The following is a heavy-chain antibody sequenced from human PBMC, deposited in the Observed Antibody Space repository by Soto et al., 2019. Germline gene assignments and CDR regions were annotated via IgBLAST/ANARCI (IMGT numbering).Heavy chain of an antibody. J-gene: IGHJ4*02. CDR1: GYTFTSYD. CDR3: ARGRKGRIFAAAAQLDYFDY. V-gene: IGHV1-8*01. D-gene: IGHD2-15*01. Sequence: QVQLVQSGAEVKKPGASVKVSCKASGYTFTSYDINWVRQATGQGLEWMGWMNPNSGNTGYAQKFQGRVTMTRNTSISTAYMELSSLRSEDTAVYYCARGRKGRIFAAAAQLDYFDYWGQGTLVTVSS. CDR2: MNPNSGNT.